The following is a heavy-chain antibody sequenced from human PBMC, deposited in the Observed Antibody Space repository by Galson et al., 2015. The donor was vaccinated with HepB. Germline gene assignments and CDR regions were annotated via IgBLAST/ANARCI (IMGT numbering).Heavy chain of an antibody. V-gene: IGHV3-30*18. CDR3: AKDLATITPSASDY. J-gene: IGHJ4*02. D-gene: IGHD5-24*01. CDR2: ISYDGSYK. Sequence: SLRLSCAASGFTFSSYVMHWVRQAPGKGLEWVAVISYDGSYKYYGDSVKGRFTISRDNSKNTLSLQMNSLRVEDTALYYCAKDLATITPSASDYWGQGTLVTVSS. CDR1: GFTFSSYV.